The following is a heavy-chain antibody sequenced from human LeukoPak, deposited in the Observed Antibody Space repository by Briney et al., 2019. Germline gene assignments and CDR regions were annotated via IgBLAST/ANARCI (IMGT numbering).Heavy chain of an antibody. CDR1: GFSLTTNGVG. J-gene: IGHJ4*02. CDR3: AQMINTAITY. CDR2: IYWDDAK. D-gene: IGHD5-18*01. Sequence: SGPTLVKPTQTLTLTCAFSGFSLTTNGVGVAWIRQAPGKALEWLALIYWDDAKTYSTSLKSRLTITKDTSKNQVVLTMTDMEPVDTATYYCAQMINTAITYWGQGTLVTVSS. V-gene: IGHV2-5*02.